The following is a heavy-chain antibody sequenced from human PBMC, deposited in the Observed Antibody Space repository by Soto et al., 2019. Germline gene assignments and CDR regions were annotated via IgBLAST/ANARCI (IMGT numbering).Heavy chain of an antibody. CDR1: GYNFAGYW. CDR3: ASRNTYYYYYGMDV. CDR2: IFPGDSDT. D-gene: IGHD5-18*01. V-gene: IGHV5-51*01. Sequence: RAEALTISCKTSGYNFAGYWIGWVRQMPGKGLEWLGIIFPGDSDTKYSPSFQGQVIISADKSIRNAYLQWSSLKASDTAMYYCASRNTYYYYYGMDVWGKGNTVTVYS. J-gene: IGHJ6*04.